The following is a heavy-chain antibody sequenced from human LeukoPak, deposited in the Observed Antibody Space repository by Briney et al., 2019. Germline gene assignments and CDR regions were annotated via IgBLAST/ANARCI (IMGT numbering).Heavy chain of an antibody. D-gene: IGHD4-17*01. J-gene: IGHJ4*02. V-gene: IGHV3-23*01. Sequence: PGGPLRLSCAVSGFTFSSYAMSWVRQAPGKGLEWVSTITGSGDNTYYADSVKGRFTISRDNSKNTLNLQMNSLRAEDTAVYYCAKDLYGDYEGDYWGQGTLVTVSS. CDR2: ITGSGDNT. CDR1: GFTFSSYA. CDR3: AKDLYGDYEGDY.